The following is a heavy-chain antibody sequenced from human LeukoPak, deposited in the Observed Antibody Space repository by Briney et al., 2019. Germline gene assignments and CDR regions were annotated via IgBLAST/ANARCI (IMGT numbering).Heavy chain of an antibody. Sequence: GGSLRLSCAASGFTFSSYSMNWVRQAPGKGLEWVSSISSSSSYIYYADSVKGRFTISRDNAKNSLYLQMNSLRAEDTAVYYCARQPHLYYGGFDPWGQGTLVTVSS. J-gene: IGHJ5*02. CDR2: ISSSSSYI. D-gene: IGHD3-3*01. V-gene: IGHV3-21*01. CDR1: GFTFSSYS. CDR3: ARQPHLYYGGFDP.